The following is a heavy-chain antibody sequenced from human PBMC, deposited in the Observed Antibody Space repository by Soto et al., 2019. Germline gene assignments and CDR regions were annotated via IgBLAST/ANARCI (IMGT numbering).Heavy chain of an antibody. J-gene: IGHJ4*02. D-gene: IGHD3-22*01. CDR2: ISINGGST. V-gene: IGHV3-64D*06. Sequence: GGSLRLSCSASGFTFSIYAMHWVRQAPGKGLEYVSSISINGGSTHYADSVKGRFTISRDNSKNTQYLQMSSLRADDTALYYCVKGEYYYDSSGYYPFDYWGQGTLVTVSS. CDR1: GFTFSIYA. CDR3: VKGEYYYDSSGYYPFDY.